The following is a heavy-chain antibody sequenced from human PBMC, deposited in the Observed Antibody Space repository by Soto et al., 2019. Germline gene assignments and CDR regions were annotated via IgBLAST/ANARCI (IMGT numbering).Heavy chain of an antibody. CDR3: ARAWGYGMNV. J-gene: IGHJ6*02. V-gene: IGHV3-74*01. CDR2: INSDGSST. D-gene: IGHD7-27*01. CDR1: GFTFSSYW. Sequence: GGSLRLSCAASGFTFSSYWMHWVRQAPGKWLVCVSRINSDGSSTSYADSVKGRFTISRDNAKNTLYLQMNSLRAEDTAVYYCARAWGYGMNVWGQGTTVTVSS.